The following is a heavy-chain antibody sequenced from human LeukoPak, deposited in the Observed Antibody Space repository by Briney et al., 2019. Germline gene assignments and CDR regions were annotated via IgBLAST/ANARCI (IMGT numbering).Heavy chain of an antibody. CDR1: GFTFSSYW. D-gene: IGHD6-19*01. V-gene: IGHV3-7*01. J-gene: IGHJ5*02. CDR2: IKQDGSEK. Sequence: GGSLRLSCAASGFTFSSYWMSWVRQAPGKGLEWVANIKQDGSEKYYVDSVKGRFTISRDNAKNSLYLQMNSLRAEDTAVYYCARDGWLVGDPGYWFDPWGQGTLVTVSS. CDR3: ARDGWLVGDPGYWFDP.